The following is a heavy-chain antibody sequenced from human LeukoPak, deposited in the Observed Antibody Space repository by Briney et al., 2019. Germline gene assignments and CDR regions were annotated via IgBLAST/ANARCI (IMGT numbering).Heavy chain of an antibody. J-gene: IGHJ4*02. CDR3: VKSPWYHGSGSYSGTIH. D-gene: IGHD3-10*01. CDR2: VYSGGTT. Sequence: GGSLRLFCAASGFTVSTNYMSWVRQAPGKGLEWVSLVYSGGTTYHADSVKGRFTISRDDSKNTVYLQMNSLRAEDTAVYYCVKSPWYHGSGSYSGTIHWGQGTLVTVSS. CDR1: GFTVSTNY. V-gene: IGHV3-66*01.